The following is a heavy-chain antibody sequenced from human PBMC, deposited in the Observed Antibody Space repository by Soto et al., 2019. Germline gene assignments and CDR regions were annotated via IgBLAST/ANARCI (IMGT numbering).Heavy chain of an antibody. J-gene: IGHJ4*02. Sequence: PGGSLRLSCAASGFTFSRYGMHWVRQAPGKGLEWLAVIFYDSSRKEYAASLKGRFTISRDNAKNSLYLQMNSLRAEDTAVYYCARDLYCSGGSCFDYWGQGTLVTVSS. CDR1: GFTFSRYG. V-gene: IGHV3-30*12. D-gene: IGHD2-15*01. CDR3: ARDLYCSGGSCFDY. CDR2: IFYDSSRK.